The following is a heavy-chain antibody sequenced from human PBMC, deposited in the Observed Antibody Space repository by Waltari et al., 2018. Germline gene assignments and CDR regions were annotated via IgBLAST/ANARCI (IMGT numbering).Heavy chain of an antibody. CDR2: INHSGST. Sequence: QVQLQQWGAGLLKPPETLSLTCAVYGGSFSGYYWSWIRQPPGKGLEWIGEINHSGSTNYNPSLKSRVTISVDTSKNQFSLKLSSVTAADTAVYYCARAHPCCGSRYYYYYMDVWGKGTTVTVSS. CDR1: GGSFSGYY. CDR3: ARAHPCCGSRYYYYYMDV. V-gene: IGHV4-34*01. D-gene: IGHD2-21*01. J-gene: IGHJ6*03.